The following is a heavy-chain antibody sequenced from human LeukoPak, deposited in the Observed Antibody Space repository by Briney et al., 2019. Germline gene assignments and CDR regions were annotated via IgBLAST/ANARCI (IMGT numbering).Heavy chain of an antibody. Sequence: GGSLRHSCAASLFTFSSYAMTWVRQAPGRGLEWVSAISGSDNSYYADSVKGRFTISRDNSKNTLYLQMNSLRAEVTAVYYCANTRWYSYGPFDYWGQGTLVTVSS. D-gene: IGHD5-18*01. CDR3: ANTRWYSYGPFDY. CDR2: ISGSDNS. J-gene: IGHJ4*02. V-gene: IGHV3-23*01. CDR1: LFTFSSYA.